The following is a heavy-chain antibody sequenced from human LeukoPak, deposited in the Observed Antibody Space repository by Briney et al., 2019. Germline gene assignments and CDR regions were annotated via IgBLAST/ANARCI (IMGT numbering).Heavy chain of an antibody. Sequence: SEKVSCKASGGTFSSYAISWVRQAPGQGLEWMGRIIPILGIANYAQKFQGRVTITADKSTSTAYMELSSLRSEDTAVYYCARDGRGYSYGYVMNRFDPWGQGTLVTVSS. CDR1: GGTFSSYA. D-gene: IGHD5-18*01. V-gene: IGHV1-69*04. CDR3: ARDGRGYSYGYVMNRFDP. J-gene: IGHJ5*02. CDR2: IIPILGIA.